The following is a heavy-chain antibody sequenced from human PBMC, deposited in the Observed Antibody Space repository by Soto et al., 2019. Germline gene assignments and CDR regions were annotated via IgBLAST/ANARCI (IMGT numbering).Heavy chain of an antibody. CDR1: GGSISSGGYY. V-gene: IGHV4-31*03. D-gene: IGHD4-17*01. CDR3: ARVRRYGDYEERHWFDP. Sequence: QVQLQESGPGLVKPSQTLSLTCTVSGGSISSGGYYWSWIRQHPGKGLEWIGYIYYSGSTYYNPPLKRRVTISVDTSKNQFSLKLSSVTAADTAVYYCARVRRYGDYEERHWFDPWGQGTLVTVSS. J-gene: IGHJ5*02. CDR2: IYYSGST.